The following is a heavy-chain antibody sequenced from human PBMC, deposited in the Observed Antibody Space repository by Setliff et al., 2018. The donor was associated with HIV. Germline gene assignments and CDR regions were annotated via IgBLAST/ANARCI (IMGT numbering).Heavy chain of an antibody. J-gene: IGHJ3*02. CDR3: ARVSSFNKIIREAFDI. CDR1: GYTFTDYF. CDR2: ISPNNGDT. Sequence: ASVKVSCKASGYTFTDYFMHWVRQAPGQGLEWMGWISPNNGDTNIPQTFQGRVTMTRDTSINTAYMEFSSLRSDDTAVYYCARVSSFNKIIREAFDIWGQGTLVTVSS. D-gene: IGHD3-10*01. V-gene: IGHV1-2*02.